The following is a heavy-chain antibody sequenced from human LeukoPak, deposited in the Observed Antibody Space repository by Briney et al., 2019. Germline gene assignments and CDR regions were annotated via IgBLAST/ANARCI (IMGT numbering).Heavy chain of an antibody. CDR3: ARGEEVATRVIDY. J-gene: IGHJ4*02. D-gene: IGHD5-12*01. CDR1: GFTFSSYA. CDR2: ISYDGSNK. V-gene: IGHV3-30-3*01. Sequence: GGSLRLSCAASGFTFSSYAMHWVRQAPGKGLEWVAVISYDGSNKYYADSVKGRFTISRDNSKNTLYLQMNSLRAEDTAVYYCARGEEVATRVIDYWGQGTLVTVSS.